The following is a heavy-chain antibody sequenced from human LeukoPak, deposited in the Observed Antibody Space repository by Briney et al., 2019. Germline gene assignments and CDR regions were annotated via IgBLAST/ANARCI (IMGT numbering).Heavy chain of an antibody. Sequence: SETLSLTCTVSGGSITGSYYWGWIRQTPGERLEWIGSVFYSGGTYYNPSLKSRVTISVDTSKNQFSLKLSSVTAADTAVYYCARNDILTGYCFDYWGQGTLVTVSS. CDR2: VFYSGGT. CDR3: ARNDILTGYCFDY. J-gene: IGHJ4*02. CDR1: GGSITGSYY. D-gene: IGHD3-9*01. V-gene: IGHV4-39*01.